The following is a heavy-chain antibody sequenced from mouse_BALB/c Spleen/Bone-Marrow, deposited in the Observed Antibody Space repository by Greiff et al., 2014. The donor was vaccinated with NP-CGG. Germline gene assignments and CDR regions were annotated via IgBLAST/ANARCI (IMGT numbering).Heavy chain of an antibody. V-gene: IGHV1-39*01. CDR2: IDPYYGTT. D-gene: IGHD2-14*01. Sequence: LQESGPELEKPGASVKISCKASGHSFTGYNMNWVKQSHGKSLEWIGNIDPYYGTTTFNQKFKDKATLTVDKSSGTAYMQLKSLTSEDSAVYYCTRSRAYFRDWFAYWGQGTLVTVSA. CDR3: TRSRAYFRDWFAY. CDR1: GHSFTGYN. J-gene: IGHJ3*01.